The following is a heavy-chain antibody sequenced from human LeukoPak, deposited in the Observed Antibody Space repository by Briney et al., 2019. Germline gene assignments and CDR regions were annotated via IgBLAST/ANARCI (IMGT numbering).Heavy chain of an antibody. J-gene: IGHJ5*02. Sequence: GGSLRLSCAASGFTFSSYSMNWVRQAPGKGLEWVSSISSSSSYIYYADSVKGRFTISRDNAKNSLYLQMNSLRAEDTAVYYCARDGSGSYYNVRSWFDPWGRGTLVTVSS. CDR2: ISSSSSYI. V-gene: IGHV3-21*01. CDR1: GFTFSSYS. CDR3: ARDGSGSYYNVRSWFDP. D-gene: IGHD3-10*01.